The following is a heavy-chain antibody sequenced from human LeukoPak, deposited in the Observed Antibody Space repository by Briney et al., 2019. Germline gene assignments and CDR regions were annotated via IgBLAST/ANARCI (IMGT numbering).Heavy chain of an antibody. CDR1: GFTFSNAW. CDR3: AKVEDQSVVPAATSPPFDY. CDR2: IKSKTDGGTT. J-gene: IGHJ4*02. Sequence: PGGSLRLSCAASGFTFSNAWMNWVRQAPGKGLEWVGRIKSKTDGGTTDYAAPVKGRFTISRDDSKNTLYLQMNSLKTEDTAVYYCAKVEDQSVVPAATSPPFDYWGQGTLVTVSS. V-gene: IGHV3-15*07. D-gene: IGHD2-2*01.